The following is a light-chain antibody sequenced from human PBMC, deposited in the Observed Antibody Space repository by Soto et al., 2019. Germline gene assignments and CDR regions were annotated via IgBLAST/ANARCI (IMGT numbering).Light chain of an antibody. J-gene: IGKJ1*01. V-gene: IGKV3-15*01. CDR3: QQYNNWPRT. Sequence: EIVMTQSPATLSVSPGERVTLSCRASQSLGTNLAWHQQKPGQAPRLLVYGASTRATGIPARFSGSGSGTEFTLTISSLQSEDFAIYYCQQYNNWPRTFGQGTKVDIK. CDR1: QSLGTN. CDR2: GAS.